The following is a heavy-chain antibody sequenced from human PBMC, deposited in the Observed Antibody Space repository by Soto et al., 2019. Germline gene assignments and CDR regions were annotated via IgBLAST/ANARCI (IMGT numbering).Heavy chain of an antibody. CDR1: GGSFSGYY. CDR3: ARGTLLWFGELLDYYYYGMDV. CDR2: INHSGST. J-gene: IGHJ6*02. V-gene: IGHV4-34*01. Sequence: QVQLQQWGAGLLKPSETLSLTCAVYGGSFSGYYWSWIRQPPGKGLEWIGEINHSGSTNYNPSLKSRYTKSVYTSKTQFSLKLSSVTAADTAVYYCARGTLLWFGELLDYYYYGMDVWGQGTTVTVSS. D-gene: IGHD3-10*01.